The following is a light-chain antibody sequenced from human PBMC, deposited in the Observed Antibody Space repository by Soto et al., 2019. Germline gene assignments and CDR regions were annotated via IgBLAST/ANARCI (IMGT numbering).Light chain of an antibody. CDR2: GAS. V-gene: IGKV3-15*01. CDR1: QGLNRN. CDR3: QQYSSSWT. J-gene: IGKJ1*01. Sequence: ETVLTQSPATLSVSPGETATLSCTTSQGLNRNLAWYQQKLGQAPRVLIYGASTRAAGIPARFSGSGSGTEFILTISRLEPEDFAVYYCQQYSSSWTFGQGTKVDI.